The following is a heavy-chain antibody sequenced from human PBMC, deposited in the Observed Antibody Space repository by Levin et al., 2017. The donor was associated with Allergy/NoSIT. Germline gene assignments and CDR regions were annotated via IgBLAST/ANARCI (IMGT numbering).Heavy chain of an antibody. J-gene: IGHJ5*01. Sequence: PSQTLSLTCAISGDSVSSTSAAWNWIRQSPSRGLEWLGRTNYKSKWYNDYAESVKSRITINPDTSKNQFSLQLNSVTPEDTAVYYCARAPGPYNWFDSWGQGTLVTVSS. CDR3: ARAPGPYNWFDS. CDR2: TNYKSKWYN. CDR1: GDSVSSTSAA. V-gene: IGHV6-1*01.